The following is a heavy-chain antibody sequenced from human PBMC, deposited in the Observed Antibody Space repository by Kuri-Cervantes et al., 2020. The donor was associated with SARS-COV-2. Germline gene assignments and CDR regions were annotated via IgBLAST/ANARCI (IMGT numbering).Heavy chain of an antibody. Sequence: SETLSLICTVSGGSISSYYWSWIRQPAGKGLEWIGRIYTSGSTNYNPSLKSRVTMSVDTSKNQFSLKLSSVTAADTAVYYCASQLLLGRFDYWGQGTLVTVSS. CDR2: IYTSGST. CDR1: GGSISSYY. J-gene: IGHJ4*02. D-gene: IGHD2-2*01. CDR3: ASQLLLGRFDY. V-gene: IGHV4-4*07.